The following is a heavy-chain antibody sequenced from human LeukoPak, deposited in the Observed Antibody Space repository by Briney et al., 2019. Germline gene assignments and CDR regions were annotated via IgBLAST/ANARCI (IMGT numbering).Heavy chain of an antibody. V-gene: IGHV3-23*01. CDR2: ISGSGGST. CDR3: AKGTPYYYGSGSYSFDY. D-gene: IGHD3-10*01. J-gene: IGHJ4*02. CDR1: GFTFSSYA. Sequence: GGSLRLSCAASGFTFSSYAMSWVRQAPGKGLEWVSVISGSGGSTYYADSVKGRFTISRDNSKNTLYLQMNSPRAEDTAVYYCAKGTPYYYGSGSYSFDYWGQGTLVTVSS.